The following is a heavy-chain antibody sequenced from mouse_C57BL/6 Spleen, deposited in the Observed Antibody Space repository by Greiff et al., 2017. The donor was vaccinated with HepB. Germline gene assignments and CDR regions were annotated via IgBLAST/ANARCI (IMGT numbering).Heavy chain of an antibody. V-gene: IGHV1-69*01. J-gene: IGHJ1*03. Sequence: VQLQQPGAELVMPGASVKLSCKASGYTFTSYWMHWVKQRPGQGLEWIGEIDPSDSYTNYNQKFKGKSTLTVDKSSSTAYMQLSSLTSEDSAVYYCAKKSDYDYDGYFDVWGTGTTVTVSS. CDR2: IDPSDSYT. CDR1: GYTFTSYW. CDR3: AKKSDYDYDGYFDV. D-gene: IGHD2-4*01.